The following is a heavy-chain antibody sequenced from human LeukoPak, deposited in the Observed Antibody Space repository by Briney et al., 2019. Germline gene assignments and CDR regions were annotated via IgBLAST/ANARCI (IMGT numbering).Heavy chain of an antibody. V-gene: IGHV3-23*01. Sequence: SGGSLRLSCAASGFTFSNYVMSWVRQAPGKGLEWVSAISGSGGSTYYADSVKGRFTISRDNSKNTLYLQMNSLRAEDTAVYYCAKDLSSSWTFDYWGQGTLVTVSS. D-gene: IGHD6-13*01. J-gene: IGHJ4*02. CDR1: GFTFSNYV. CDR3: AKDLSSSWTFDY. CDR2: ISGSGGST.